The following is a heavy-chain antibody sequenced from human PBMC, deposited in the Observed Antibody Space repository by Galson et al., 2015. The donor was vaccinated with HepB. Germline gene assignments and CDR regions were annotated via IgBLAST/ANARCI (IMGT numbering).Heavy chain of an antibody. V-gene: IGHV3-23*01. CDR3: AKDLYVDCFGP. J-gene: IGHJ5*02. Sequence: SLRLSCAASGFTFSSYGMSWVRQAPGKGLEWVSGISSSGGSTHYADSVKGRFTISRDNSKNTLSLQMNSLRAEDTAIYYCAKDLYVDCFGPWGQGTLVTVSS. CDR2: ISSSGGST. D-gene: IGHD2-8*01. CDR1: GFTFSSYG.